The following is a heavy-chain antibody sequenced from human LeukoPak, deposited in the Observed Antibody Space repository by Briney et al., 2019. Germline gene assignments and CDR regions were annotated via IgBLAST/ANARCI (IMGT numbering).Heavy chain of an antibody. D-gene: IGHD3-22*01. J-gene: IGHJ4*02. CDR2: TYYRSEWFH. Sequence: SQTLSLTCAISGQTVSSDNAAWNWIRRSPSRGLEWLGRTYYRSEWFHDYAVSVRGRININADTSKNQFSLQLNSVTPEDTAVYYCARDLSLCSGSNCFYYFDSWGQGTLVTVSS. CDR1: GQTVSSDNAA. V-gene: IGHV6-1*01. CDR3: ARDLSLCSGSNCFYYFDS.